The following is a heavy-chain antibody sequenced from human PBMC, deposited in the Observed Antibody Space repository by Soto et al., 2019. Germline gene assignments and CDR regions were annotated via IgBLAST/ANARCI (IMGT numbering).Heavy chain of an antibody. V-gene: IGHV2-5*01. CDR3: AHRPSGWYLFDY. CDR1: GFSLSTSGLG. CDR2: IYWNDDK. D-gene: IGHD6-19*01. Sequence: QITLKESGPTLVRPTQTLTLTCTFSGFSLSTSGLGVGWIRQPPGKGLEWLALIYWNDDKRYSPSLKARLTITTDTSKNQVVLTMTNMDPVDTATYYCAHRPSGWYLFDYWGQGTLVTVSS. J-gene: IGHJ4*02.